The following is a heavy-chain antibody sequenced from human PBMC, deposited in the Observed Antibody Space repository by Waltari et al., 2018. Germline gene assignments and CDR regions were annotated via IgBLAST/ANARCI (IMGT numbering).Heavy chain of an antibody. J-gene: IGHJ6*02. CDR3: ARDSGYDFGSSYYYYGMDV. Sequence: QVQLVQSGAEVKKPGSSVKVSCKASGGTFSSYAISWVRQAPGQGLEWMGGISPIFGTANYAQKFQGRVTITTDESTSTAYMELSSLRSEDTAVYYCARDSGYDFGSSYYYYGMDVWGQGTTVTVSS. V-gene: IGHV1-69*05. CDR1: GGTFSSYA. CDR2: ISPIFGTA. D-gene: IGHD5-12*01.